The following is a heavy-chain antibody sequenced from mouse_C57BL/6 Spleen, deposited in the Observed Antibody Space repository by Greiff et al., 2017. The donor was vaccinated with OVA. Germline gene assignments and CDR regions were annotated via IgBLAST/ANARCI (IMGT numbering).Heavy chain of an antibody. CDR3: ARDYYSNYDAMDY. D-gene: IGHD2-5*01. CDR2: IHPNSGST. J-gene: IGHJ4*01. V-gene: IGHV1-64*01. Sequence: QVQLQQPGAELVKPGASVKLSCKASGYTFTSYWMHWVKQRPGQGLEWIGMIHPNSGSTNYNEKFKSKVTLTVDKSSSTAYMQLSSLTSEDSTVYYCARDYYSNYDAMDYWGPGTSVTVSS. CDR1: GYTFTSYW.